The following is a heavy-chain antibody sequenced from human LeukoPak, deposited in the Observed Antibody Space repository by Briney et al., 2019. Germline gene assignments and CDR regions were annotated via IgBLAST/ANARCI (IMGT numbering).Heavy chain of an antibody. D-gene: IGHD4-17*01. CDR1: GFTFSSYA. Sequence: GGSLRLSCAASGFTFSSYAMHWVRQAPGKGLEWVAVISYDGSNKYYADSVKGRFTISRDNSKNTLYLQMNSLRAEDTAVYYCARDPLPSIYDYGXXGHFQHWGQXXXXXVSS. J-gene: IGHJ1*01. CDR3: ARDPLPSIYDYGXXGHFQH. CDR2: ISYDGSNK. V-gene: IGHV3-30-3*01.